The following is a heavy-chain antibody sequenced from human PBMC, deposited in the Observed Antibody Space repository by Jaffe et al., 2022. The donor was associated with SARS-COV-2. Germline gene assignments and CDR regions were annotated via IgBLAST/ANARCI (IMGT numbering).Heavy chain of an antibody. CDR1: GFTFSSYD. D-gene: IGHD2-15*01. Sequence: EVQLVESGGGLVQPGGSLRLSCAASGFTFSSYDMHWVRQATGKGLEWVSAIGTAGDTYYPGSVKGRFTISRENAKNSLYLQMNSLRAGDTAVYYCARAPPRPYCSGGSCYSDWYFDLWGRGTLVTVSS. V-gene: IGHV3-13*01. CDR3: ARAPPRPYCSGGSCYSDWYFDL. J-gene: IGHJ2*01. CDR2: IGTAGDT.